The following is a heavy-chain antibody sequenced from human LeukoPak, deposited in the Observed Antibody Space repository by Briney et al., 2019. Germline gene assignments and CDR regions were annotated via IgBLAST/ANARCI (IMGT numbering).Heavy chain of an antibody. V-gene: IGHV3-7*01. CDR2: IRGDGSLK. Sequence: PGGSLRLSCAASGFTFSNYWMIWVRQAPGKGLVWVANIRGDGSLKYYVDSVKGRFTISRDNAKNSLYLQMNSLRAEDMAIYYCARDSGGFSSVYYDAFDFWGQGTVVTVSS. J-gene: IGHJ3*01. D-gene: IGHD5/OR15-5a*01. CDR1: GFTFSNYW. CDR3: ARDSGGFSSVYYDAFDF.